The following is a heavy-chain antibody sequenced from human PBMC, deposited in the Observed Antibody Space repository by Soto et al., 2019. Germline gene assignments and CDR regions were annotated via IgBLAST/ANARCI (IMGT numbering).Heavy chain of an antibody. J-gene: IGHJ5*02. CDR1: RFPFGIYE. V-gene: IGHV3-30*18. Sequence: PGGSLKLSRASSRFPFGIYEIHCVLQVPGRVLEWVALISHDGSNKYYVDSVKGRFIISRDNSKNTVYLQMNSLRTEDTALYYCEKDADFDTRNLHHWGQGTLVTVSS. CDR2: ISHDGSNK. CDR3: EKDADFDTRNLHH. D-gene: IGHD3-22*01.